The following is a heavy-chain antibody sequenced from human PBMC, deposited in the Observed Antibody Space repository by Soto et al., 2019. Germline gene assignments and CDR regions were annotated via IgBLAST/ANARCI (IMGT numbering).Heavy chain of an antibody. CDR1: GFTVSSNY. Sequence: EVQLVESGGGLIQPGGSLRLSCAASGFTVSSNYMSWVRQAPGKGLEWVSVIYSGGSTYYADSVKGRFTISRDNSKNTVYLHMNSLRVEDTAVYYCARAWYYYGSGSYYSYWGQGTLVTVSS. J-gene: IGHJ4*02. CDR3: ARAWYYYGSGSYYSY. CDR2: IYSGGST. V-gene: IGHV3-53*01. D-gene: IGHD3-10*01.